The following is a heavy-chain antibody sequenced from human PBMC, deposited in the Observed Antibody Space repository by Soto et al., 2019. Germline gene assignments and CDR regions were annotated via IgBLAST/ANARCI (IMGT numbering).Heavy chain of an antibody. D-gene: IGHD2-21*02. CDR2: INAGNGNT. J-gene: IGHJ4*02. CDR1: GYTSTSYA. V-gene: IGHV1-3*05. Sequence: QVQLVQSGAEEKKPGASVKVSCKASGYTSTSYAMHWVRQAPGQRLEWMGWINAGNGNTKYSQKFQGRVTITRDTSASTAYMELSSLRSEDTAVYYCARAWVVVTAPDYWGQGTLVTVSS. CDR3: ARAWVVVTAPDY.